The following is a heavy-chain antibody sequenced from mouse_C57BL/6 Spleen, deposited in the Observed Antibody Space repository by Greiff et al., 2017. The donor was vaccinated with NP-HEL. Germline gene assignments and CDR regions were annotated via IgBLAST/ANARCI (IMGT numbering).Heavy chain of an antibody. Sequence: VQLKQSGPELVKPGASVKISCKASGYSFTGYYMNWVKQSPEKSLEWIGEINPSTGGTTYNQKFKAKATLTVDKSSSTAYMQLKSLTSEDSAVYYCARKIYYYGSSYHWYFDVWGTGTTVTVSS. J-gene: IGHJ1*03. CDR3: ARKIYYYGSSYHWYFDV. D-gene: IGHD1-1*01. V-gene: IGHV1-42*01. CDR2: INPSTGGT. CDR1: GYSFTGYY.